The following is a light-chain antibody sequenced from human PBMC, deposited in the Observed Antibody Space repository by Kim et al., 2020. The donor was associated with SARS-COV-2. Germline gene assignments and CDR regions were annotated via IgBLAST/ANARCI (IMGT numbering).Light chain of an antibody. CDR3: QQYGSSPRT. V-gene: IGKV3-20*01. CDR2: DTS. J-gene: IGKJ1*01. CDR1: QSVNSG. Sequence: LVPGERATLSCRASQSVNSGLAWYQQKPGQSPRLLIYDTSSRATGIPDRFSGSGSGTDFTLTISRLEPEDFALYYCQQYGSSPRTFGQGTKVEI.